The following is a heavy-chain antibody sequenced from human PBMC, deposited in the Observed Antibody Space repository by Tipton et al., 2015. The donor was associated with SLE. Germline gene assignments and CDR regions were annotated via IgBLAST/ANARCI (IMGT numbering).Heavy chain of an antibody. CDR2: IYSGGSST. D-gene: IGHD3-22*01. Sequence: GSLRLSCAASGFTFSSYAMSWVRQAPGKGLEWVSVIYSGGSSTYYADFVKGRFTISRDNSKNTLYLQMNSLRAEDTAVYYCAKLYDYDSSGYYYFDYWGQGTLVTVSS. V-gene: IGHV3-23*03. CDR1: GFTFSSYA. CDR3: AKLYDYDSSGYYYFDY. J-gene: IGHJ4*02.